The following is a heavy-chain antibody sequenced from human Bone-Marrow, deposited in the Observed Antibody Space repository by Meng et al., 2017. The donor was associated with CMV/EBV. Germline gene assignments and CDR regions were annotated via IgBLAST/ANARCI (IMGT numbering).Heavy chain of an antibody. J-gene: IGHJ3*02. CDR2: IYYSGST. V-gene: IGHV4-30-4*08. Sequence: SETLSLTCTVSGGSISSGDYYWSWIRQPPGKGLEWIGYIYYSGSTYYNPSLKSRVTISVDTSKNQFSLKLSSVTAADTAVYYCARAYLVVGGAFDIWGQGTMVTVSS. D-gene: IGHD2-15*01. CDR1: GGSISSGDYY. CDR3: ARAYLVVGGAFDI.